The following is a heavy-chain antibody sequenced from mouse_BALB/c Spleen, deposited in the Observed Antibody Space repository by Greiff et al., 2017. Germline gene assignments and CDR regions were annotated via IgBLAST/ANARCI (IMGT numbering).Heavy chain of an antibody. V-gene: IGHV5-17*02. CDR2: ISSGSSTI. CDR3: ARGSNYIDY. J-gene: IGHJ2*01. CDR1: GFTFSSFG. D-gene: IGHD1-3*01. Sequence: EVQRVESGGGLVQPGGSRKLSCAASGFTFSSFGMHWVRQAPEKGLEWVAYISSGSSTIYYADTVKGRFTISRDNPKNTLFLQMTSLRSEDTAMYYCARGSNYIDYWGQGTTLTVSS.